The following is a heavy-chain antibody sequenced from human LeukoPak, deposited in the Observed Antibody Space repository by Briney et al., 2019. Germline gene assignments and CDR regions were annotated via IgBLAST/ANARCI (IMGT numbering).Heavy chain of an antibody. D-gene: IGHD2-2*01. CDR3: ARLTYVPAAIVDY. V-gene: IGHV4-61*02. J-gene: IGHJ4*02. CDR2: IYTSGST. CDR1: GGSISSGSYY. Sequence: PSETLSLTCTVSGGSISSGSYYWSWIRQPAGKGLEWIGRIYTSGSTNYNPSLKSRVTISVDTSKNQFSLKLSSVTAADTAAYYCARLTYVPAAIVDYWGQGTLVTVSS.